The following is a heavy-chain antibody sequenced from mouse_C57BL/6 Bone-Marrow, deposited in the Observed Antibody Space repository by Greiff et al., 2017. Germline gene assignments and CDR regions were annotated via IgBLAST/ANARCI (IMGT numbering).Heavy chain of an antibody. CDR1: GYTFTSYG. Sequence: VQLQQSGAELVRPGSSVKMSCKTSGYTFTSYGINWVKQRPGQGLEWIGYIYLGNGYTEYNEKFKGKATLTSDTSSSTAYMQLSSLTSEDSAIYFCASYYLDYWGQGTTLTVSS. CDR2: IYLGNGYT. CDR3: ASYYLDY. V-gene: IGHV1-58*01. J-gene: IGHJ2*01.